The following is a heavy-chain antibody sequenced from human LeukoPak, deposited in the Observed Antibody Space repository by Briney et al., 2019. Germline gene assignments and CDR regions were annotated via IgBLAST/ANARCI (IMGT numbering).Heavy chain of an antibody. CDR3: GAQGVLDVFDI. CDR2: IKSRADGGTP. V-gene: IGHV3-15*01. J-gene: IGHJ3*02. D-gene: IGHD3-10*01. Sequence: GGSLRLSCAASGFTFRGAWMIWVRQAPGKGLEWVGRIKSRADGGTPDYAAPVTGRFTISRDDSNGTLFLQMNSLTTEDTAVYYCGAQGVLDVFDIWGEGTMVIVSS. CDR1: GFTFRGAW.